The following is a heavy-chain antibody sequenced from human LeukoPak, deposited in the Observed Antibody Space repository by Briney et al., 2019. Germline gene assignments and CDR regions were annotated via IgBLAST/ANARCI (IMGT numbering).Heavy chain of an antibody. Sequence: GGSLRLSCAASGFTFRNYWMSWVRQAPGTGLEWVANIKQDGSDRNYVTSVRGRFTISRDSAESSLFLQMNSLRAEDTAVYYCVRNLAVAGTCFDSWGQGTLVTVSS. J-gene: IGHJ4*02. D-gene: IGHD6-19*01. CDR3: VRNLAVAGTCFDS. CDR1: GFTFRNYW. CDR2: IKQDGSDR. V-gene: IGHV3-7*03.